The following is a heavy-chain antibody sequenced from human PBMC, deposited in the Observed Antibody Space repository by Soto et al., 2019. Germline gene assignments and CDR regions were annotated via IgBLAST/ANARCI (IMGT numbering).Heavy chain of an antibody. CDR1: GGSISSGGYY. J-gene: IGHJ3*02. CDR2: MYYRGAT. Sequence: SETLSLTCTVSGGSISSGGYYWSWIRQHPGKGLEWIGYMYYRGATYYNPSLQSRVTISVDTSKNQFSLKLSSVTAADTAVYYCASYQQSYAFDIWGQGTMVTVSS. V-gene: IGHV4-31*03. D-gene: IGHD2-2*01. CDR3: ASYQQSYAFDI.